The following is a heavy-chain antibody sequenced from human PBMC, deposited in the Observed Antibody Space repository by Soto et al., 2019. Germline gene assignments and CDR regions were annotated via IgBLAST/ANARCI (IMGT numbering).Heavy chain of an antibody. CDR1: GGSISSSSYY. D-gene: IGHD6-6*01. CDR3: ATEYSSYWYFDL. V-gene: IGHV4-39*01. Sequence: QLQLQESGPGLVKPSETLSLTCTVSGGSISSSSYYWGWIRQPPGKGLEWIGSIYYSGSTYYNPSLKSRVTISVDTSKNQFSLKLSSVTAADTAVYYCATEYSSYWYFDLWGRGTLVTVSS. J-gene: IGHJ2*01. CDR2: IYYSGST.